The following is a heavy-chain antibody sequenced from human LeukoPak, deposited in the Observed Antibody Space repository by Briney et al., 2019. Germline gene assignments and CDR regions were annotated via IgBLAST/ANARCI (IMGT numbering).Heavy chain of an antibody. J-gene: IGHJ4*02. V-gene: IGHV4-39*01. Sequence: SETPSLTCTVSGGSVSNSDYYWGWIRQPPGKGLEWIGSIYYSGSTYYKPSLESRVTISVDTSKNQFSLKLSSVTAADTAVYYCARHAYSAYDSDYWGQGTLVTVSS. CDR2: IYYSGST. CDR1: GGSVSNSDYY. CDR3: ARHAYSAYDSDY. D-gene: IGHD5-12*01.